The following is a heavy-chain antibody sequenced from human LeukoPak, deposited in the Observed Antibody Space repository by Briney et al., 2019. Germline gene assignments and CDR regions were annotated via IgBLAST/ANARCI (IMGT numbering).Heavy chain of an antibody. Sequence: PSETLSLTCTVSGGSISSSSYYWGWIRQPPEKGLEWIGNIYYSGSTYYNPSLKSRVTISEDTSKNQVSLRLTSATAADTAVYFCARQTGSGLFILPGGQGTLVTVSS. CDR3: ARQTGSGLFILP. D-gene: IGHD3/OR15-3a*01. J-gene: IGHJ4*02. CDR2: IYYSGST. CDR1: GGSISSSSYY. V-gene: IGHV4-39*01.